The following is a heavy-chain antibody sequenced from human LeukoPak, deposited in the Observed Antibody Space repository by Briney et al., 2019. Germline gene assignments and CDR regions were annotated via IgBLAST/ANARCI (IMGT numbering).Heavy chain of an antibody. CDR2: INPNSGGT. V-gene: IGHV1-2*02. CDR3: ARGTRGLVPAAKVGTMDY. CDR1: GYTFTSYD. D-gene: IGHD2-2*01. Sequence: ASVKVSFKASGYTFTSYDINWVRQAPGQGLEWMGWINPNSGGTNYAQKFQGRVTMTRDTSISTAYMELSRLRSDDTAVYYCARGTRGLVPAAKVGTMDYWGQGTLVTVSS. J-gene: IGHJ4*02.